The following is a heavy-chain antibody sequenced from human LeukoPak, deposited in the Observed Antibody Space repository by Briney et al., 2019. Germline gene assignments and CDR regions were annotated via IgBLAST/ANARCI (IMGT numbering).Heavy chain of an antibody. CDR2: ISYDGSNK. Sequence: GGSLRRSCAASGFTFGSYAMHWVRQAPGKGLEWVAVISYDGSNKYYADSVKGRFTISRDNSKNTLSLQMDSLRAEDTAVYYCARDPHDIVVVVAATYYYYYGMDVWGQGTTVTVSS. CDR3: ARDPHDIVVVVAATYYYYYGMDV. CDR1: GFTFGSYA. J-gene: IGHJ6*02. V-gene: IGHV3-30-3*01. D-gene: IGHD2-15*01.